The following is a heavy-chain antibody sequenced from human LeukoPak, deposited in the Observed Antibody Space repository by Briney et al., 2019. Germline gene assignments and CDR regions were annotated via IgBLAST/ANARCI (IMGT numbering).Heavy chain of an antibody. CDR2: INHSGST. D-gene: IGHD1-14*01. CDR3: ARANRTDYYYGMDV. V-gene: IGHV4-34*01. CDR1: GGSFSGYY. Sequence: PSETLSLTCAVYGGSFSGYYWSWIRQPPGKGLEWIGEINHSGSTNYNPSLKSRVTISVDTSKNQFSLKLSSVTAADTAVYYCARANRTDYYYGMDVWGKGTTVTVSS. J-gene: IGHJ6*04.